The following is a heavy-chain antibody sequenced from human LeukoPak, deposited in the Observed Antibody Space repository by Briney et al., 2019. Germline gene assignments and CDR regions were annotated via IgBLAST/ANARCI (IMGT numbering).Heavy chain of an antibody. J-gene: IGHJ4*02. D-gene: IGHD2-2*01. CDR3: AKDRCSSTSCYLFDY. CDR1: RFTLSSYA. CDR2: FSGSGCCT. V-gene: IGHV3-23*01. Sequence: GGSLRLSCAASRFTLSSYAMSWVRQAPGKGLEWASAFSGSGCCTDYADSLKGRFTISRDNSKNTLFLQMHSLRAEDTAVYYCAKDRCSSTSCYLFDYWGQGTLVTVSS.